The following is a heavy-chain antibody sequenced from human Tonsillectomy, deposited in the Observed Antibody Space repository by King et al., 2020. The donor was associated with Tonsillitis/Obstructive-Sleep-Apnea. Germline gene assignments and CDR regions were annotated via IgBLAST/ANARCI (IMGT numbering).Heavy chain of an antibody. Sequence: VQLVESGGGLVQPGGSLRLSCAASGFTFSSYEMNCVRRAPGKGLEWVSYISSRGSTTYYADSVKGRFTTSRDNAKNSLYLQMNSLRAEDTAVYFCARNYYDFWSGYLYCLDKWGQGTLVTVSS. CDR2: ISSRGSTT. CDR1: GFTFSSYE. V-gene: IGHV3-48*03. CDR3: ARNYYDFWSGYLYCLDK. J-gene: IGHJ4*02. D-gene: IGHD3-3*01.